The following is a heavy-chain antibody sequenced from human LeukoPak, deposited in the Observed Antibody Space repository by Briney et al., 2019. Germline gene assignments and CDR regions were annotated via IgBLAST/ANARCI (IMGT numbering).Heavy chain of an antibody. V-gene: IGHV3-21*01. J-gene: IGHJ4*02. D-gene: IGHD1-26*01. Sequence: PGGPLRLSCAPSGFTFSSYSMNWVRHAPGGGVEWVSPISSSSSYIYYADSVKGRFTISRDNAKNSLYLQMNSLRAEDTAVYYCARDSYGGSYYPEYWGQGTLVTVSS. CDR3: ARDSYGGSYYPEY. CDR2: ISSSSSYI. CDR1: GFTFSSYS.